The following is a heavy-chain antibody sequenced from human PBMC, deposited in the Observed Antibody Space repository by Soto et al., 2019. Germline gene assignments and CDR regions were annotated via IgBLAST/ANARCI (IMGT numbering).Heavy chain of an antibody. V-gene: IGHV1-3*01. J-gene: IGHJ5*02. CDR2: INAGNGNT. D-gene: IGHD1-7*01. CDR3: ARDLGRITGTTGWFDP. Sequence: GASVKVSCKASGYTFTSYAMHWVRQAPGQRLEWMGWINAGNGNTKYSQKFQGRVTITRDTSASTAYMELSSLRSEDTAVYYCARDLGRITGTTGWFDPWGQGTLVTVSS. CDR1: GYTFTSYA.